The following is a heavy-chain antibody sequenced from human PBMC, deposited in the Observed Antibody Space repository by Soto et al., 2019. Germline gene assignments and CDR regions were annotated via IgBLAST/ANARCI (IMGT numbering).Heavy chain of an antibody. CDR1: GGTFSSYA. Sequence: QVQLVQSGAEVTKPGSSVKVSCKASGGTFSSYAISWVRQAPGQGLEWMGGIIPIFGTANYAQKFQGRVTITAEKSTSTAYMELSSLRSEDTAVYYCARGDIVVVPAAIGVDYYYYGMDVWGQGTTVTVSS. D-gene: IGHD2-2*02. V-gene: IGHV1-69*06. J-gene: IGHJ6*02. CDR2: IIPIFGTA. CDR3: ARGDIVVVPAAIGVDYYYYGMDV.